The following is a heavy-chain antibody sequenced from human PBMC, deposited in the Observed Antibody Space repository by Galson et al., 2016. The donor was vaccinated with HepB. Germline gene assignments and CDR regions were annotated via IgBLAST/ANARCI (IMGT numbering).Heavy chain of an antibody. CDR2: ISDSGGST. CDR1: GFTFSSYV. Sequence: SLRLSCAASGFTFSSYVLSWVRQAPGKGLAWVSTISDSGGSTQYADSVTGRFTISRDNSKNTLYLQINSLRAEDTAVYSCANGGSDPLRYFDYWGQGTLVTVSS. D-gene: IGHD1-26*01. V-gene: IGHV3-23*01. J-gene: IGHJ4*02. CDR3: ANGGSDPLRYFDY.